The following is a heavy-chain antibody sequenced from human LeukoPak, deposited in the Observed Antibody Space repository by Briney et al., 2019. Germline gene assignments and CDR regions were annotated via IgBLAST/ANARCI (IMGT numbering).Heavy chain of an antibody. V-gene: IGHV4-61*02. Sequence: SQTLSLTCTVSGGSISSGSYYWSWIRQPAGKGLEWIGRIYTSGSTNYNPSLKSRVTISVDTSKNQFSLRLSSVTAADTAVYYCVRARLERRISAFDYWGQGTLVTVSS. J-gene: IGHJ4*02. CDR2: IYTSGST. CDR1: GGSISSGSYY. D-gene: IGHD1-1*01. CDR3: VRARLERRISAFDY.